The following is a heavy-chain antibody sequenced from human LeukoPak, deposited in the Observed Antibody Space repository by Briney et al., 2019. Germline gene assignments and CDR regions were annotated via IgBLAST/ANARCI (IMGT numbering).Heavy chain of an antibody. CDR3: ARRRDYFDY. Sequence: PSETLSLTCTVSGXSISDYYWSWIRQPPGKGLEWIGYIYYGGSTNYNPSLKSRVTISVDTSENQFSLKLSSVTAADTAVYYCARRRDYFDYWGQGTLVTVSS. V-gene: IGHV4-59*08. J-gene: IGHJ4*02. CDR2: IYYGGST. CDR1: GXSISDYY.